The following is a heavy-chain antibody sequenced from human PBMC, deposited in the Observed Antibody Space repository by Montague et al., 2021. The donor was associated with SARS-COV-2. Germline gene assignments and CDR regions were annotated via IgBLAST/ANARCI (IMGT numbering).Heavy chain of an antibody. CDR1: GFTSSDNY. CDR3: ARERRVVATGSHYGMDV. CDR2: ISSSSRDI. J-gene: IGHJ6*02. Sequence: SLRLSCAASGFTSSDNYLSWIRQAPGKGLEWVSYISSSSRDIKYADSVKGRFTISRDNVESSLYLQMNSLRGEDTAVYYCARERRVVATGSHYGMDVWGPGTTVIVSS. V-gene: IGHV3-11*05. D-gene: IGHD5-12*01.